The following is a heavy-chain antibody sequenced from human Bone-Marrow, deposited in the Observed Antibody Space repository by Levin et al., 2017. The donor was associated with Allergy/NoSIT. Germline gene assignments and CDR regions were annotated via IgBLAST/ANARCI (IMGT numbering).Heavy chain of an antibody. CDR2: ITGSGDNT. D-gene: IGHD2-2*01. Sequence: PGGSLRLSCAASGFTFSSHGMTWVRQAPGKGLEWVATITGSGDNTYYADSVKGRFTILRDNSKNTLYVQMNSLIVEDTAVYYCARNFGPAAKRAFYYYGMDVWGQGTTVTVSS. V-gene: IGHV3-23*01. J-gene: IGHJ6*02. CDR3: ARNFGPAAKRAFYYYGMDV. CDR1: GFTFSSHG.